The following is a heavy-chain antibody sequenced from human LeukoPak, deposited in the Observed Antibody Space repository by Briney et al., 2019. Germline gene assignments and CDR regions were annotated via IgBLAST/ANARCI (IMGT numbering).Heavy chain of an antibody. CDR2: VYATGST. CDR1: GGSISSGTYY. Sequence: SQTLSLTCTVSGGSISSGTYYWSWIRQPAGKGLQWIGRVYATGSTNYNPSLKSRVTISVDTSKNQFSLKLSSVTAADTAVYYCARDSWLGAVVDIWGQGTMVTVSS. J-gene: IGHJ3*02. D-gene: IGHD3-10*01. CDR3: ARDSWLGAVVDI. V-gene: IGHV4-61*02.